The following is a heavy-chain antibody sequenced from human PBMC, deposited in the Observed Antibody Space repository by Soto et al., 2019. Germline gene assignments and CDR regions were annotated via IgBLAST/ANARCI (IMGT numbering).Heavy chain of an antibody. Sequence: QVQLQESGPGLVKPSGTLSLTCAVSGGSISATNWWNWVRQPPGKGLAWIGEIYHSGSAHYNPSPKKRVNIALDKSKNRFSLQLRYVTAADPAVYYCARAHGFWSGSPRHYWGQGTLVTVSS. CDR3: ARAHGFWSGSPRHY. V-gene: IGHV4-4*02. J-gene: IGHJ4*02. D-gene: IGHD3-3*01. CDR2: IYHSGSA. CDR1: GGSISATNW.